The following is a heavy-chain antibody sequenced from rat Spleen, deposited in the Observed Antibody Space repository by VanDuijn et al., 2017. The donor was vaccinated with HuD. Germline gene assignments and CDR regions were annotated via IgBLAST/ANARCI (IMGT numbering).Heavy chain of an antibody. CDR2: ISPSGGTT. Sequence: EVQLVETGGNLVQPGRSLKLSCAASGFTFSNYGVHWIRQAPTRGLEWVASISPSGGTTYYPDSVQGRFTISRHNAKSTLDLQMDSLRSEDTATYYCAGGDYYFDYWGQGVMVTVSS. CDR3: AGGDYYFDY. V-gene: IGHV5-19*01. CDR1: GFTFSNYG. J-gene: IGHJ2*01.